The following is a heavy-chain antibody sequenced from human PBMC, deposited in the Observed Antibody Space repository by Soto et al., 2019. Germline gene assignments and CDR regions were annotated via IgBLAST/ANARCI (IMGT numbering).Heavy chain of an antibody. V-gene: IGHV4-34*01. D-gene: IGHD2-21*02. J-gene: IGHJ6*02. CDR1: GGSFSGYY. Sequence: QVQLQQWGAGLLKPSETLSLTCAVYGGSFSGYYWSWIRQPPGKGLEWIGEINHSGSTNYNPSLKSRVTISVDTSKNQFYLKLSSVTAADTAVYYCARDRGVVVTAPSDYYYGMDVWGQGTTVTVSS. CDR3: ARDRGVVVTAPSDYYYGMDV. CDR2: INHSGST.